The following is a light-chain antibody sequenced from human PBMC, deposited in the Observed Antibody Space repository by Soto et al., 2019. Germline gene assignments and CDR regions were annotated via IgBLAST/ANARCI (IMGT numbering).Light chain of an antibody. Sequence: EIVFTQSPATLSLSPWERATLSCRASQSVSSYLAGYQQQPGQAPRLLIYDASNRATGIPARFSGSGSGTDFTLTISKLEPGDFAVYYCQQYGGSSWTFGQGTKVDIK. CDR1: QSVSSY. CDR2: DAS. CDR3: QQYGGSSWT. J-gene: IGKJ1*01. V-gene: IGKV3-11*01.